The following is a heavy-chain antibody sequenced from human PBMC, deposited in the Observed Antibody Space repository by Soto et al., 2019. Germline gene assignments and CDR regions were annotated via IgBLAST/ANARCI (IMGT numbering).Heavy chain of an antibody. Sequence: SETLSLTCAVYGGSFSGYYWSWIRQPPGKGLEWIGEINHSGSTNSNPSLKSRVTISVDTSKNQFSLKLSSVPAADTAVYYCARVRTYYDFWSGYYYFDYWGQGTLVTVSS. V-gene: IGHV4-34*01. J-gene: IGHJ4*02. CDR1: GGSFSGYY. D-gene: IGHD3-3*01. CDR2: INHSGST. CDR3: ARVRTYYDFWSGYYYFDY.